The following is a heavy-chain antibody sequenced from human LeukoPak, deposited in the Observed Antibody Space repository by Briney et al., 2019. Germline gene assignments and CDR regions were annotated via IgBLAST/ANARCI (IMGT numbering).Heavy chain of an antibody. J-gene: IGHJ4*02. D-gene: IGHD3-10*01. V-gene: IGHV3-74*01. CDR2: INGDGSTT. CDR3: ATGSGSYYDS. Sequence: QPGGSLRLSCEASTFTFSTYWMHWVRQAPGKGLVWVSYINGDGSTTNYADSVKGRLTISRDNAKNTLYLQMNSLRAEDTAVYYCATGSGSYYDSWGLGNLVTVSS. CDR1: TFTFSTYW.